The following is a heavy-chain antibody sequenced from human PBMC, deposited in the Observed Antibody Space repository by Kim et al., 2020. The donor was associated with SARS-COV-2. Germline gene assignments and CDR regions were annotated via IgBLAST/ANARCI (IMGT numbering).Heavy chain of an antibody. Sequence: SETLSLTCTVSGGSISGSSYYWGCLRHPPGKGLEWGGTTYYSGSTHYNSLHKRLPTISVNTTNHHLPLMHSSVTAADTADYFGAGRKRVTAVSGCNWLD. CDR2: TYYSGST. CDR3: AGRKRVTAVSGCNWLD. CDR1: GGSISGSSYY. D-gene: IGHD2-21*02. V-gene: IGHV4-39*02. J-gene: IGHJ5*01.